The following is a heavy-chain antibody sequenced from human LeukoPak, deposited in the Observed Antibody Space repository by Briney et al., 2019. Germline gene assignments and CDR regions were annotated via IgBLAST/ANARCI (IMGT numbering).Heavy chain of an antibody. CDR2: ISHIGNA. Sequence: SETLYLTCDVHGGSFTDYYWTWIRQPPGRGLEWIGEISHIGNAIYNPSLTSRVTISIDTSHNQFSLRLTSVTAADTALYFCARSVQQSGWYFDSWGQGTLVTVSS. J-gene: IGHJ4*02. D-gene: IGHD6-19*01. V-gene: IGHV4-34*01. CDR1: GGSFTDYY. CDR3: ARSVQQSGWYFDS.